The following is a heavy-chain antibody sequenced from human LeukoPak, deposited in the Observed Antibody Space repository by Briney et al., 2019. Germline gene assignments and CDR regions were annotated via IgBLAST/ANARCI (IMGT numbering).Heavy chain of an antibody. J-gene: IGHJ5*02. CDR1: GGTFSSYA. Sequence: SVKVSCKASGGTFSSYAVSWVRQAPGQGLEWMGGIIPIFGTANYAQKFQGRVTITTDESTSTAYMELSSLRSEDTAVYYCARTQMATITHFDPWGQGTLVTVSS. V-gene: IGHV1-69*05. CDR3: ARTQMATITHFDP. D-gene: IGHD5-24*01. CDR2: IIPIFGTA.